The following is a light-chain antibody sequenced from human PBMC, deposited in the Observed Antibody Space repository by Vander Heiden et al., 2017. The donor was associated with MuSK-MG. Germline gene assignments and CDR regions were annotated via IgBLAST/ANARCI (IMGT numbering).Light chain of an antibody. Sequence: VLLTQSPGTLSLSPGERATLSCRASQLVVNSYLAWYQQKPGRAPRLLIYRASTRATDIPDRFSGSGSGTDFTLTISRLEPEDFAVYYCQQYGMSPFTFGHGTKVDLK. J-gene: IGKJ3*01. CDR2: RAS. V-gene: IGKV3-20*01. CDR1: QLVVNSY. CDR3: QQYGMSPFT.